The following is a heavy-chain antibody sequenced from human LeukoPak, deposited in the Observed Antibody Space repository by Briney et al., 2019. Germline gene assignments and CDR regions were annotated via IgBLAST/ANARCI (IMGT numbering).Heavy chain of an antibody. V-gene: IGHV4-4*07. CDR3: ARDRGYYYDSSGYYYVDHYFDY. CDR2: IYTSGST. CDR1: GGSISSYY. D-gene: IGHD3-22*01. Sequence: PSETLSLTCTVSGGSISSYYWSWIRQPAGKGLEWIGRIYTSGSTNYNPSLKSRVTISVDTSKNQFSLKLSSVTAADTAVYYCARDRGYYYDSSGYYYVDHYFDYWGQGTLVTVSS. J-gene: IGHJ4*02.